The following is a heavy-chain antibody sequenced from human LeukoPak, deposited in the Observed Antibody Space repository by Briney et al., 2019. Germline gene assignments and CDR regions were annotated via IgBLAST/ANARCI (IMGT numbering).Heavy chain of an antibody. V-gene: IGHV3-23*01. CDR3: AREDHSNYNY. D-gene: IGHD4-11*01. CDR1: GFTFSSYA. CDR2: ISGSGGST. Sequence: GGSLRLSCAASGFTFSSYAMSWVRQAPGKGLEWVSAISGSGGSTYYADSVKGRFTISKDNAKNSLYLQMNSVRAEDTAVYYCAREDHSNYNYWGQGTLVTVSS. J-gene: IGHJ4*02.